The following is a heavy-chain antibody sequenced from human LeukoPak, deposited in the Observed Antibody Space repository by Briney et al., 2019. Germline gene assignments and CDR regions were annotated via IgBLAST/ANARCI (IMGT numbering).Heavy chain of an antibody. Sequence: SEALALTCTGSGCSISSYYWSWVRQPAGKGLEWIGRIYTSGSTNYTPSLKSRVTMSVDTSKNQFSLKLSAVTAADTAVYYCARDLWGSSGFRFDPWGQGTLVTVSS. CDR2: IYTSGST. CDR1: GCSISSYY. V-gene: IGHV4-4*07. D-gene: IGHD6-19*01. J-gene: IGHJ5*02. CDR3: ARDLWGSSGFRFDP.